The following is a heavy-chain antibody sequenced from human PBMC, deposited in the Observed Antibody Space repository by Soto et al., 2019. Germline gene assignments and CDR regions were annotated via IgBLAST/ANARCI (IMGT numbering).Heavy chain of an antibody. Sequence: GTLSLTCTVSGGSISSYYWIWIRQTRGKGLEWIWYNYYSQSTDYNPSRKARVNISVDTSKNRFSLKLSTVTAANTAEYCCARDTDWGSRLDGMDVWGQGTTVTVSS. V-gene: IGHV4-59*01. CDR2: NYYSQST. CDR1: GGSISSYY. CDR3: ARDTDWGSRLDGMDV. J-gene: IGHJ6*02. D-gene: IGHD7-27*01.